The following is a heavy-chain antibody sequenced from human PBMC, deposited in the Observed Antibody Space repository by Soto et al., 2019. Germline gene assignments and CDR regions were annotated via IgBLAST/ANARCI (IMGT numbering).Heavy chain of an antibody. CDR3: ARNFWSGYYIDYYGMDV. V-gene: IGHV5-51*01. J-gene: IGHJ6*02. CDR1: GYSFTSYW. Sequence: GESLKTSCKGSGYSFTSYWIGWVRQMPGKGLEWMGIIYPGDSDTRYSPSFQGQVTISADKSISTAYLQWSSLKASDTAMYYCARNFWSGYYIDYYGMDVWGQGTTVTVSS. CDR2: IYPGDSDT. D-gene: IGHD3-3*01.